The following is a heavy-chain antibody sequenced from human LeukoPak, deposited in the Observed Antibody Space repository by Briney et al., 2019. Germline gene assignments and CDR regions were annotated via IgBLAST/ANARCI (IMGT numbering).Heavy chain of an antibody. J-gene: IGHJ4*02. V-gene: IGHV3-20*04. CDR2: INWNGGST. CDR3: ARVYYYDSSGYYYSGGVFDY. CDR1: GFTFDDYG. Sequence: GGSLRLSCAASGFTFDDYGMSWVRQAPGKGLEWVSGINWNGGSTGYADSVKGRLTISRDNAKNSLYLQMNSLRAEDTALYYCARVYYYDSSGYYYSGGVFDYWGQGTLVTVSS. D-gene: IGHD3-22*01.